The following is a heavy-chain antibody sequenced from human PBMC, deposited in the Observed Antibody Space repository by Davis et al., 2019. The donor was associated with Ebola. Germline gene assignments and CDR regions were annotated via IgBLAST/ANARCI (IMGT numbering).Heavy chain of an antibody. CDR1: GFTFSSYS. V-gene: IGHV3-48*02. CDR2: ISSSSSTI. J-gene: IGHJ4*02. D-gene: IGHD3-16*01. CDR3: ARDSTFGGSDYFDY. Sequence: PGGSLRLSCAASGFTFSSYSMNWVRQAPGKGLEWVSYISSSSSTIYYADSVKGRFTISRENAKNSLYLQMNSLRDEDTAVYYCARDSTFGGSDYFDYWGQGTLVTGSS.